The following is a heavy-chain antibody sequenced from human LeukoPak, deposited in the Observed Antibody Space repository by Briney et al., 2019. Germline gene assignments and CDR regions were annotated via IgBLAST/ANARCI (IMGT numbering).Heavy chain of an antibody. V-gene: IGHV1-8*01. J-gene: IGHJ4*02. D-gene: IGHD6-19*01. CDR2: MNPNSGNT. CDR1: GYTFTSYD. Sequence: ASVKVSCKASGYTFTSYDINWVRQAPGQGLEWMGWMNPNSGNTGYAQKFQGRVTMTRNTSISTAYMELSSLRSEDTAVYYCARGSSIAVAGDYWGQGTLVTVSS. CDR3: ARGSSIAVAGDY.